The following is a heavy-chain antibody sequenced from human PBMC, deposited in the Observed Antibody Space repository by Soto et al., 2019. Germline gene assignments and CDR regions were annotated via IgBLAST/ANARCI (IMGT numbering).Heavy chain of an antibody. CDR2: ISCCGGSA. D-gene: IGHD6-19*01. CDR3: AKADGQQWLIPHLDN. V-gene: IGHV3-23*01. Sequence: PVGSLRLSCVASGFNFKKFAMAWVRQAAGEGLEWVSGISCCGGSASYADSVKGRFSIARDDSKNAVSLQLNSLTVEDTAQYYCAKADGQQWLIPHLDNWGQGTLVTVSS. CDR1: GFNFKKFA. J-gene: IGHJ4*02.